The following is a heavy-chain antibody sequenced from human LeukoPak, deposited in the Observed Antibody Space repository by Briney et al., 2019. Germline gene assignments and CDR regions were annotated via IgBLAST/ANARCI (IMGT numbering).Heavy chain of an antibody. J-gene: IGHJ4*02. D-gene: IGHD3-22*01. V-gene: IGHV3-53*01. CDR2: IYSDGST. CDR3: ARGDSSGYYYFDY. CDR1: GFTVSSNF. Sequence: GGSLRLSCAASGFTVSSNFMSWVRQAPGKGLEWVSVIYSDGSTYYADSVKGRFTISRDNAKKSLYLQMNSLKAEDTAVYYCARGDSSGYYYFDYWGQGTLVTVSS.